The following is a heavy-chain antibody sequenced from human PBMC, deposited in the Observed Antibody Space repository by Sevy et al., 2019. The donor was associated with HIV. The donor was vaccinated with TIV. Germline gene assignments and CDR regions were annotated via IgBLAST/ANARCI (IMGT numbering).Heavy chain of an antibody. CDR3: AREFTGWDVDLDY. Sequence: GGSLRLSCVASGFAFSTHAMHWVRQAPDKGLEWVAVISYDGTNKNYADSVKDRFTISRDNSKNTLYLQMNSLRADDTAVYYCAREFTGWDVDLDYWGQGTLVTVSS. CDR1: GFAFSTHA. V-gene: IGHV3-30-3*01. D-gene: IGHD6-19*01. J-gene: IGHJ4*02. CDR2: ISYDGTNK.